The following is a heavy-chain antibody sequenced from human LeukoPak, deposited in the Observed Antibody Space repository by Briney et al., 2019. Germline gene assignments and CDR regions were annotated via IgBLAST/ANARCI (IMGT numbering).Heavy chain of an antibody. Sequence: NPSETQSLTCTVSGVSMPGYYWTWIRQPPGKGLEWIGYVYYGGSTNYNPSLKSRVSMSVDTSKNQFSLTLTSVTVADTAFYYCARGGIRGYSAFDNLDFWGLGTHVTVSS. J-gene: IGHJ4*02. D-gene: IGHD5-12*01. CDR2: VYYGGST. V-gene: IGHV4-59*01. CDR3: ARGGIRGYSAFDNLDF. CDR1: GVSMPGYY.